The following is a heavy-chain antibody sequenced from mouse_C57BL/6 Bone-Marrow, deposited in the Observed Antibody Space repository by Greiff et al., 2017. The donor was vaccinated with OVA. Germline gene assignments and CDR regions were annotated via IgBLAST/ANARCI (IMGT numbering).Heavy chain of an antibody. CDR1: GFNIKDDY. J-gene: IGHJ2*01. V-gene: IGHV14-4*01. CDR3: TTDYSNYVDY. Sequence: EVQLQQSGAELVRPGASVKLSCTASGFNIKDDYMHWVKQRPEQGLEWIGWIDPENGDTESASKFQGKATITADTSSNTAYLQLSSLTSEDTAVYYCTTDYSNYVDYWGQGTTLTVSS. CDR2: IDPENGDT. D-gene: IGHD2-5*01.